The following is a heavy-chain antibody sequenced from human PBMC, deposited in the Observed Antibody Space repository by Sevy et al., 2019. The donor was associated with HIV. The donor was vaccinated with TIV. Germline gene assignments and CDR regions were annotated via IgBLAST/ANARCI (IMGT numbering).Heavy chain of an antibody. V-gene: IGHV3-23*01. CDR3: AKDRVSGTYDPGDFDY. D-gene: IGHD3-16*01. Sequence: GGSLRLSCVGSGFRFGSQAMSWVRQAPGKGLEWVSGMGGRGDSRGYAHSVKGRFTSSRDNSKDSVYLQMNSLTAEDTALYYGAKDRVSGTYDPGDFDYWGQGTLVTVSS. CDR1: GFRFGSQA. CDR2: MGGRGDSR. J-gene: IGHJ4*02.